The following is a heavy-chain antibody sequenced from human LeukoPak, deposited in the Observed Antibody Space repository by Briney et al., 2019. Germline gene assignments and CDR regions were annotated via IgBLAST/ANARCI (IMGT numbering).Heavy chain of an antibody. V-gene: IGHV3-23*01. CDR3: AKEIRPTAG. CDR2: ISIGGDTT. Sequence: PGGSLRLSCAASGFTFSSHGMCWVRQAPGRGLEWVSSISIGGDTTYSDSVKTRFTISIDNSKNTLQLQLQSLRAEDTAIYYGAKEIRPTAGWSQGTLVTVYS. D-gene: IGHD4-17*01. J-gene: IGHJ4*01. CDR1: GFTFSSHG.